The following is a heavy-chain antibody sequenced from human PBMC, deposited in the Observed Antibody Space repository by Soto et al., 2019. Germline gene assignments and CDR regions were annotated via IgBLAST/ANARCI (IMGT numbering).Heavy chain of an antibody. V-gene: IGHV3-30*18. J-gene: IGHJ6*03. D-gene: IGHD2-2*02. CDR2: ISYDGSNK. Sequence: SLRLSCAASGFTFSSYGMHWVRQAPGKGLEWVAVISYDGSNKYYADSVKGRFTISRDNSKNTLYLQMNSLRAVDTAVYYCAKESIVVVPAAIPVYHYYYMDGWGKGT. CDR3: AKESIVVVPAAIPVYHYYYMDG. CDR1: GFTFSSYG.